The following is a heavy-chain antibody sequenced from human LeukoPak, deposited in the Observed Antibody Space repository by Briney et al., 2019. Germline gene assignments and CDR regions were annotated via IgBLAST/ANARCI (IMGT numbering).Heavy chain of an antibody. CDR1: GYTFTGYY. J-gene: IGHJ4*02. CDR3: ARDVTMVRGVNAWGHIDY. V-gene: IGHV1-2*02. D-gene: IGHD3-10*01. CDR2: INPNSGGT. Sequence: ASVKVSCKASGYTFTGYYMHWVRQAPGQGLEWMGWINPNSGGTNYAQKFQGRVTMTRDTSISTAYMELSRLRSDDTAVYYCARDVTMVRGVNAWGHIDYWGQGTLVTVSS.